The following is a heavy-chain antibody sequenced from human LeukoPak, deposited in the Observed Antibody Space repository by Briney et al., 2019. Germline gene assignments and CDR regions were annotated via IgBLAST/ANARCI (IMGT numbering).Heavy chain of an antibody. D-gene: IGHD3-9*01. J-gene: IGHJ5*02. CDR1: GGSISSYY. CDR2: IYTSGSI. V-gene: IGHV4-4*07. Sequence: SETLSLTCTVSGGSISSYYWSWIRQPAGKGLEWIGRIYTSGSITYNPSLKSRVSMSVDTSKNQFSLKLSSVTAADTAVYYCASVHTYYDILTGYGATNWFDPWGQGTLVTVSS. CDR3: ASVHTYYDILTGYGATNWFDP.